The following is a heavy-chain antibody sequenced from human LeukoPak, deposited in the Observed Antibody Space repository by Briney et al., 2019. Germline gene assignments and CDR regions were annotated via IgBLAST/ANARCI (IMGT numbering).Heavy chain of an antibody. CDR2: ISSSSSTI. Sequence: GGSLRLSCAASGFTFSSYSMNWVRQAPGKGLERVSYISSSSSTIYYADSVKGRFTISRDNAKNSLYLRMNSLRAEDTAVYYCARDDGSGYQEFYFDYWGQGTLVTVSS. CDR3: ARDDGSGYQEFYFDY. V-gene: IGHV3-48*01. J-gene: IGHJ4*02. D-gene: IGHD3-22*01. CDR1: GFTFSSYS.